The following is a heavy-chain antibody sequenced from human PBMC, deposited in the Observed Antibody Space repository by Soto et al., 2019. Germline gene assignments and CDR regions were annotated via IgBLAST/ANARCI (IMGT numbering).Heavy chain of an antibody. CDR2: IGPESGAT. J-gene: IGHJ4*02. CDR1: GYTFTGHY. D-gene: IGHD1-26*01. V-gene: IGHV1-2*02. Sequence: ASVKVSCKASGYTFTGHYIHWVRQAPEQGPEWMGEIGPESGATRYAQRFQGRVTMTRDMSITTVYMELNNLSPDDAAVYYCGRGRSGQIVVFYWDQGTPVTVSS. CDR3: GRGRSGQIVVFY.